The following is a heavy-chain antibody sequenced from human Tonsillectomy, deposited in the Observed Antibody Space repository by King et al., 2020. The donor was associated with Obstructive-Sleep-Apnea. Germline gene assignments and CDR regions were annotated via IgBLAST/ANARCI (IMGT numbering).Heavy chain of an antibody. D-gene: IGHD3-3*01. CDR1: GGSISSSSYY. CDR2: IYYSGST. V-gene: IGHV4-39*07. Sequence: QLQESGPGLVKPSETLSLTCTVSGGSISSSSYYWGWIRQPPGKGLEWIGCIYYSGSTYYNPSLKRRVTISVDTSKNQFSLKLSSVTAADTAVYYCARDRFVEWLPLDYWGQGTLVTVSS. CDR3: ARDRFVEWLPLDY. J-gene: IGHJ4*02.